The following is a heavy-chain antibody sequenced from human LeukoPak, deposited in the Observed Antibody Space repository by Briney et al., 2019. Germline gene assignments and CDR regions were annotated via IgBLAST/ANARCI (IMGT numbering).Heavy chain of an antibody. CDR3: ARLSYCSSTSCKYNWFDP. D-gene: IGHD2-2*01. CDR1: GGSISSYY. Sequence: PSETLSLTCTVSGGSISSYYWSWIRQPPGKGLGWIGYIYYTEGGTNYNPSLKSRVTISVDTSKNQFSLKLSSVTAADTAVYYCARLSYCSSTSCKYNWFDPWGQGTLVTVSS. CDR2: IYYTEGGT. J-gene: IGHJ5*02. V-gene: IGHV4-59*01.